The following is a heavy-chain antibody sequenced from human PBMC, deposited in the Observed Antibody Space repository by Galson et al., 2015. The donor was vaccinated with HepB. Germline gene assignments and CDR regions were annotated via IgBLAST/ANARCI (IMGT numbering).Heavy chain of an antibody. Sequence: SVKVSCKASGYSFTGYYMHWVRQAPGQGLEWMGRINPNSGGTNYAQKFQGRVTMTRATSIRTAYMELSRLRSDAPAGYYRARDWSGCDIIAARNWFDPWGQGTLVTVSS. J-gene: IGHJ5*02. D-gene: IGHD6-6*01. CDR3: ARDWSGCDIIAARNWFDP. CDR2: INPNSGGT. V-gene: IGHV1-2*06. CDR1: GYSFTGYY.